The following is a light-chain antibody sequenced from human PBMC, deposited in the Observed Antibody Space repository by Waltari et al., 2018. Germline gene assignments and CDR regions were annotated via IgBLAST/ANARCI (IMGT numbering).Light chain of an antibody. V-gene: IGKV1-8*01. CDR3: QHYYNYPWT. CDR1: QTVGSY. J-gene: IGKJ1*01. CDR2: AAS. Sequence: AIQMTQSPSSFSASAGDRVTITCRASQTVGSYLAWYPQKPGKAPKLLIFAASTLQSGVPSRFSGSGSGTDFTLTISCLQSEDFATYFCQHYYNYPWTFGQGTKVEVK.